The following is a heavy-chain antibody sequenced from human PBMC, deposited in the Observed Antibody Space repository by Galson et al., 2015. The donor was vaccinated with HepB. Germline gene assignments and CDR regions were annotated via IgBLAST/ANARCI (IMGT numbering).Heavy chain of an antibody. CDR2: ISVSGGST. CDR1: GFDFSDYA. V-gene: IGHV3-23*01. J-gene: IGHJ4*01. CDR3: ATEIFGVVTGFEH. Sequence: SLRLSCAASGFDFSDYAMAWVRQAPGKGLEWVTSISVSGGSTYYADPVKGRFIISRDNSKSTLSLQMSRLRAEDTAIYYCATEIFGVVTGFEHWGQGTLVSVSS. D-gene: IGHD3-3*01.